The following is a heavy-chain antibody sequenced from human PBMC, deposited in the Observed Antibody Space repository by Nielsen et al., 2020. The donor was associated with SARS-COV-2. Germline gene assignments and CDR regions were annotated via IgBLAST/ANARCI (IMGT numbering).Heavy chain of an antibody. CDR3: AKDRPLEWLLSWDFDY. CDR1: GFTFSSYG. J-gene: IGHJ4*02. D-gene: IGHD3-3*01. V-gene: IGHV3-30*02. Sequence: GESLKISCAASGFTFSSYGMHWVRQAPGKGLEWVAFIRYDGSNKYYADSVKGRFTISRGNSKNTLYLQMNSLRAEDTAVYYCAKDRPLEWLLSWDFDYWGQGTLVTVSS. CDR2: IRYDGSNK.